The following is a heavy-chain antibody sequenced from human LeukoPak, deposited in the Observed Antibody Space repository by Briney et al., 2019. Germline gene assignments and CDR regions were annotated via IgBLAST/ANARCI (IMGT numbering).Heavy chain of an antibody. CDR3: ARMVFYYMDV. V-gene: IGHV3-7*03. J-gene: IGHJ6*03. CDR2: IKQDRSEK. D-gene: IGHD2-8*01. Sequence: PGGSLRLSCAASGFTFTNYWMSWVRQAPGKGLELVANIKQDRSEKYYVDSVKGRFTISRDNSKNTLYLQMNSLRADDTAVYYCARMVFYYMDVWGKGTTVTISS. CDR1: GFTFTNYW.